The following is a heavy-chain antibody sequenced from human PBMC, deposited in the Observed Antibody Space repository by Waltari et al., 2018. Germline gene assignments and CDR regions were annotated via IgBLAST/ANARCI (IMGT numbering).Heavy chain of an antibody. CDR1: GFIFSNYA. CDR3: AKGKIGQQLVRDFDY. J-gene: IGHJ4*02. CDR2: ILYDGSNE. V-gene: IGHV3-30*02. D-gene: IGHD6-13*01. Sequence: VQLVESGGGVVQPGGSVRLSCAASGFIFSNYAMHWVGQAPGKGLEWPALILYDGSNETDADSVKGRFTNSRDNSKNTLYLQMTSLRAEDTAVYYCAKGKIGQQLVRDFDYLGQGTLVTVSS.